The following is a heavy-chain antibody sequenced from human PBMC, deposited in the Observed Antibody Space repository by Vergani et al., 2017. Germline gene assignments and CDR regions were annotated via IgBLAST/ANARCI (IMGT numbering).Heavy chain of an antibody. CDR2: IQFDGSNQ. V-gene: IGHV3-30*02. Sequence: QVQLVESGGGVVQRGGSLRLSCATSGFTLSNYDMQWIRQGPGKGLEFVAFIQFDGSNQYYADSVKGRFTLSRDFSKNTLYLQMNSLRTDDTATYYCAKNPCISTTRHYYAMDVWGQGTTVTVSS. CDR1: GFTLSNYD. D-gene: IGHD1-1*01. J-gene: IGHJ6*02. CDR3: AKNPCISTTRHYYAMDV.